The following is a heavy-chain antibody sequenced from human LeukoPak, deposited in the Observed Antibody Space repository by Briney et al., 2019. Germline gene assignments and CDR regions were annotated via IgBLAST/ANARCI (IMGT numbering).Heavy chain of an antibody. CDR2: INPNSGGT. CDR1: GYTFTGYY. Sequence: GASVKVSCKASGYTFTGYYMHWVRQAPGQGLEWMGWINPNSGGTNYAQKFQGRVTMTRDTSISTAYMELSRLRSDDTAVYYCARLAVAGTAAFDIWGQGTMVTVSS. J-gene: IGHJ3*02. V-gene: IGHV1-2*02. D-gene: IGHD6-19*01. CDR3: ARLAVAGTAAFDI.